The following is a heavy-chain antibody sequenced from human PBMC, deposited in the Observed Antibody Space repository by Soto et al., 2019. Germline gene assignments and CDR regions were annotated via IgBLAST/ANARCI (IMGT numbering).Heavy chain of an antibody. CDR2: ISPNNGNT. CDR1: GYTLTSYG. V-gene: IGHV1-8*02. Sequence: ASVKVSCKASGYTLTSYGISWVRQAPGQGLEWMGWISPNNGNTSYAQKLQGRVTMTRNTSISTAYMELSSLRSEDTAVYYCARGLGLAVLRYFDWLDVWGKGTTVTVSS. D-gene: IGHD3-9*01. J-gene: IGHJ6*04. CDR3: ARGLGLAVLRYFDWLDV.